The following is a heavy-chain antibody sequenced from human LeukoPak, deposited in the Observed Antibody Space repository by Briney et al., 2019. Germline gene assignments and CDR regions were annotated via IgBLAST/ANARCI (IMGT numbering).Heavy chain of an antibody. D-gene: IGHD3-10*01. V-gene: IGHV4-30-2*01. CDR1: GGSISSGGYS. Sequence: SETLSLTCAVSGGSISSGGYSWSWIRQPPGKGLEWIGYIYHSGSTYYNPSLKSRVTISVDRSKNQFSLKLSSVTAADTAVYYCARANYYGSGSYKYFDYWGQGTLVTVSS. CDR3: ARANYYGSGSYKYFDY. J-gene: IGHJ4*02. CDR2: IYHSGST.